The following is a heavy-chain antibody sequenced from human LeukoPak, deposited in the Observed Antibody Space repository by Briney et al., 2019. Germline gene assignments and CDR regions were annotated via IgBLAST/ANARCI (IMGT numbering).Heavy chain of an antibody. CDR2: MNPNSGNT. CDR1: GYTFTAYE. V-gene: IGHV1-8*01. CDR3: ARGYELGLGFDV. J-gene: IGHJ3*01. D-gene: IGHD1-7*01. Sequence: ASVKVSCKTSGYTFTAYEIHWVRQATGQGLEWMGWMNPNSGNTGYEQKFQGRVTMTRDTSMTTAYMELSSLRSDDTAVYYCARGYELGLGFDVWGQGTMVTVSS.